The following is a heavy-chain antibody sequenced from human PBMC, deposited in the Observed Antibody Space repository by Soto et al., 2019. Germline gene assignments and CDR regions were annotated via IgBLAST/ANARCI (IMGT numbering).Heavy chain of an antibody. CDR2: ISAYNGNT. Sequence: GASVKVSCKASGYSFTNYGITWVRQAPGQGLQWMGWISAYNGNTNYAQKFQGRVTMSTDTSTTTAYMELRSLRSDDTAVYYCARDPADGARRMDVWGQGTTVTVSS. CDR3: ARDPADGARRMDV. J-gene: IGHJ6*02. D-gene: IGHD4-17*01. CDR1: GYSFTNYG. V-gene: IGHV1-18*01.